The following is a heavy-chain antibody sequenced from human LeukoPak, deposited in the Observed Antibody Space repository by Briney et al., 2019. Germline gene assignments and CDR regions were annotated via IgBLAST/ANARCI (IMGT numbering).Heavy chain of an antibody. V-gene: IGHV3-20*04. CDR3: ARGYCSGGFCYGMDV. Sequence: GGSLRLSCAASGFTFDDYGMSWVRQALGKGLEWVSGINWNGGSTGYADSVKGRFTVSRDNAKNSLYLQMNSLRAEDTALYYCARGYCSGGFCYGMDVWGQGTTVTVSS. D-gene: IGHD2-15*01. CDR1: GFTFDDYG. CDR2: INWNGGST. J-gene: IGHJ6*02.